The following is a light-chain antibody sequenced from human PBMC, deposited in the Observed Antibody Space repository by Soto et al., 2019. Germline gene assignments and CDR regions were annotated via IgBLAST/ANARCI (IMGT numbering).Light chain of an antibody. Sequence: EIVLTQSPGTLSLSPGERATLSCRASQSVSSSFLAWYQQKPGQAPRLLIYGASSRATGIPDRFSGSGSGRDFTLTISRLEPEDFAVYYCKQYGSSPPWTFGQGTKVEIK. CDR3: KQYGSSPPWT. CDR2: GAS. CDR1: QSVSSSF. J-gene: IGKJ1*01. V-gene: IGKV3-20*01.